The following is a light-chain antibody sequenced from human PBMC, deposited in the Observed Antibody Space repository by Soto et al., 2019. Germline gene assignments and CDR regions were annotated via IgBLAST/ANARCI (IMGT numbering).Light chain of an antibody. V-gene: IGLV2-23*02. J-gene: IGLJ1*01. CDR2: EVS. CDR1: SSDIGSYDL. CDR3: CSYAGSPTFYV. Sequence: HSALTQPASVSGSPGQSITISCTGTSSDIGSYDLVSWYQQHPGKAPKVMIFEVSQRPSGVSNRFSGSKSGNTASLTISGLQAEDEADYYCCSYAGSPTFYVFGTGTKVTVL.